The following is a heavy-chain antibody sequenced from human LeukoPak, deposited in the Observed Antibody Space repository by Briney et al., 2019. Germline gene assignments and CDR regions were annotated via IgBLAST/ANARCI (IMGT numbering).Heavy chain of an antibody. CDR1: GGSISSSSFY. D-gene: IGHD3-3*01. CDR3: ARGRRAGLLRFLEWLSYYFDY. CDR2: IFYGGSA. Sequence: SETLSLTCTVSGGSISSSSFYWGWIRQPPGKGLEWIGSIFYGGSAYYNPSLKSRVTISVDTSKNQFSLKLSSVTAADTAVYYCARGRRAGLLRFLEWLSYYFDYWGQGTLVTVSS. J-gene: IGHJ4*02. V-gene: IGHV4-39*07.